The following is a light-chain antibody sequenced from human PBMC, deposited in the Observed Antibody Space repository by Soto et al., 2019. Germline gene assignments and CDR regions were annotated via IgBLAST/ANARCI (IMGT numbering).Light chain of an antibody. CDR3: QQYGSSWT. CDR2: GAS. J-gene: IGKJ1*01. Sequence: EIVMTQSPATLSVSPGERATLSSRASQSVSSNLAWYQQKPGQAPRLLIYGASTRATGIPARFSGSGSGTEFTLTISSLQSEDFAVYYCQQYGSSWTFGQGTKVDI. V-gene: IGKV3-15*01. CDR1: QSVSSN.